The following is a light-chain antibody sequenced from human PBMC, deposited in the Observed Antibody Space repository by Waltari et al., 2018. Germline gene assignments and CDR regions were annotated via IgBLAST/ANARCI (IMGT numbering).Light chain of an antibody. J-gene: IGKJ4*01. CDR3: QQYHNWPLT. Sequence: EIVMTQSPATLSVSPGERATLSCRASQSVTSNLAWYQQEPGQAPRLLIYDAYTRATDIPARFSGSGSGTEFTLTISSLQSEDFAVYYCQQYHNWPLTFAGGTKVEIK. CDR1: QSVTSN. CDR2: DAY. V-gene: IGKV3-15*01.